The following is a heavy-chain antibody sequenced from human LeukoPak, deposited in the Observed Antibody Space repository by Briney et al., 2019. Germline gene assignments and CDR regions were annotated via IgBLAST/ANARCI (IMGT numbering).Heavy chain of an antibody. Sequence: GGSLRLSCAASGFTFSDYYMSWIRQAPGKGLEWVSYISSSGSTIYYADSVKGRFTISRDNSKNTLYLQMNRLRAEDTAVYYCAKGTKLAVAANNYFDYWGQGTLLTVSS. D-gene: IGHD2-15*01. V-gene: IGHV3-11*01. CDR1: GFTFSDYY. CDR3: AKGTKLAVAANNYFDY. CDR2: ISSSGSTI. J-gene: IGHJ4*02.